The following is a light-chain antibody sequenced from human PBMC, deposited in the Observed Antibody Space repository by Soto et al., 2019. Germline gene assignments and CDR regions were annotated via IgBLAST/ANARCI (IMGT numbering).Light chain of an antibody. V-gene: IGKV3-15*01. CDR3: QRYDNWPLT. Sequence: MPQSPEALSVSLGAKATTSCRASQSVSSNLAWYQQKPGQSPRLLIYGASIRATGVPATFSGSGSGTEYSLTISSLQSEDFAVYYCQRYDNWPLTFGGGTKVAIK. CDR2: GAS. J-gene: IGKJ4*01. CDR1: QSVSSN.